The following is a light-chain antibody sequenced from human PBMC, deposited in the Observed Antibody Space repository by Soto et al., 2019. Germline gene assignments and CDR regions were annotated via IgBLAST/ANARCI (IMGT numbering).Light chain of an antibody. CDR2: DAS. Sequence: DIQMTQSPSSLSASVGDRVTITCQASQDISNYLNWYQQKPGKAPKLLIYDASNLETGVPSRFSGSGSGTDFTFTISSLQPEDIATYYCQQYDNLRVFGGGTKVEIK. J-gene: IGKJ4*01. V-gene: IGKV1-33*01. CDR1: QDISNY. CDR3: QQYDNLRV.